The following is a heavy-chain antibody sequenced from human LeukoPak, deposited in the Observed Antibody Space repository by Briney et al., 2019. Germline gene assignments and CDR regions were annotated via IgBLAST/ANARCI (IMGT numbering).Heavy chain of an antibody. CDR2: ISSSSSAI. CDR1: GFTFTSYS. CDR3: ARGAAQGGY. Sequence: GGSLRLSCAASGFTFTSYSMNWVRQAPGQGLEWVSYISSSSSAIHYADSVKGRFTISRDNAKNSLYLQMNSLRDEDTAVYYCARGAAQGGYWGQGTLVTVSS. J-gene: IGHJ4*02. D-gene: IGHD3-16*01. V-gene: IGHV3-48*02.